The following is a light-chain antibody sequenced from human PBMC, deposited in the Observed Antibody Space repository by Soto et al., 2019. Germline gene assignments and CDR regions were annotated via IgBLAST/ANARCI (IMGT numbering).Light chain of an antibody. Sequence: EIVLTQSPGTLSLSPGERATLSCRASQSVSSSYLAWYQQKPGQAPRLLIYGASSRASGVPDRFSGSGSGTDFTLTFSRLEPEDFAGYYCQQYGSSAWTFGQGTKVEI. CDR3: QQYGSSAWT. V-gene: IGKV3-20*01. CDR2: GAS. CDR1: QSVSSSY. J-gene: IGKJ1*01.